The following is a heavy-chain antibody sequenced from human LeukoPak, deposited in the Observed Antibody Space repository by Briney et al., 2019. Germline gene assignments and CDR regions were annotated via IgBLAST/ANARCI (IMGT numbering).Heavy chain of an antibody. CDR2: ITASSTGI. V-gene: IGHV3-21*01. D-gene: IGHD3-9*01. J-gene: IGHJ4*02. CDR3: ARTYYDILTGYNPYFDY. CDR1: GFTFNTYT. Sequence: GGSLRLSCAASGFTFNTYTMNWVRQAPGKGLEWVSSITASSTGIYSADSVKGRFTISRDNAKNFLYLQMNSLRAEDAAVYYCARTYYDILTGYNPYFDYWGQGILVTVSS.